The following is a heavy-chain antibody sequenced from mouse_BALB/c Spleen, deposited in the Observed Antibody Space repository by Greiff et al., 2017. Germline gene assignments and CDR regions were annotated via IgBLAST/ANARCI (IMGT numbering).Heavy chain of an antibody. CDR1: GFSLTSYG. CDR2: IWAGGST. Sequence: QVQLKESGPGLVAPSQSLSITCTVSGFSLTSYGVHWVRQPPGKGLEWLGVIWAGGSTNYNSALMSRLSISKDNSKSQVFLKMNSLQTDDTAIYYCARGNYYGSSPLYAMDYWGQGTSVTVSS. D-gene: IGHD1-1*01. J-gene: IGHJ4*01. V-gene: IGHV2-9*02. CDR3: ARGNYYGSSPLYAMDY.